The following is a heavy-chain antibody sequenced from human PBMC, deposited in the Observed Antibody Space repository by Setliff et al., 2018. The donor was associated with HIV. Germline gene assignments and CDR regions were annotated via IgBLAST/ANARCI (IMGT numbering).Heavy chain of an antibody. Sequence: GGSLRLSCAASGFTFSIYTMNWVRQAPGKGLEWVSSLSGDSNHIYYADSVQGRFTISRDNAKNSVYLQMDSLRVEDTAVYYCAKDQSGIAVAGRDYWGQGTLVTVSS. V-gene: IGHV3-21*01. CDR2: LSGDSNHI. CDR3: AKDQSGIAVAGRDY. CDR1: GFTFSIYT. J-gene: IGHJ4*02. D-gene: IGHD6-19*01.